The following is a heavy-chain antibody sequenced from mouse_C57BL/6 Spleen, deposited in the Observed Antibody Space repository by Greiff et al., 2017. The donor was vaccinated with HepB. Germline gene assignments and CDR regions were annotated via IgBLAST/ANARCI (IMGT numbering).Heavy chain of an antibody. CDR3: ATETTQALFAY. CDR2: IYPRSGNT. D-gene: IGHD3-2*02. CDR1: GYTFTSYG. J-gene: IGHJ3*01. Sequence: QVQLQQSGAELARPGASVKLSCKASGYTFTSYGISWVKQRTGQGLEWIGEIYPRSGNTYYNEKFKGKATLTADKSSSTAYMELRSLTSEDSAVYFCATETTQALFAYWGQGTLVTVSA. V-gene: IGHV1-81*01.